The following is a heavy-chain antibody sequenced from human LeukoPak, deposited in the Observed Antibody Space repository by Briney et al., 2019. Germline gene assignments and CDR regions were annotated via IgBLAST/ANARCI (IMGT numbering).Heavy chain of an antibody. CDR3: ARDWASGGYLLYYYYGMDV. V-gene: IGHV1-46*01. Sequence: ASVKVSCKASGYTFTSYYMHWVRQAPGQGLEWMGIINPSGGSTSYAQKFQGRVTMTRDTSTSTVYMELSSLRSEDTAVYYCARDWASGGYLLYYYYGMDVWGQGTTVTVSS. CDR2: INPSGGST. CDR1: GYTFTSYY. J-gene: IGHJ6*02. D-gene: IGHD3-22*01.